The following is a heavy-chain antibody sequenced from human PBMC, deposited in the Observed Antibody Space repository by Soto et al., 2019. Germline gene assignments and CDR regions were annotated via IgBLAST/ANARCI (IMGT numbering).Heavy chain of an antibody. Sequence: SVKVSCKASGGTFSSYVISWVRQAPGQGLEWMGGIIPIFGTANYAQKFQGRVTITADESTSTAYMELSSLRSEDTAVYYCARDAVVDCSSTSCYLYYFDYWGQGTLVTVSS. J-gene: IGHJ4*02. CDR3: ARDAVVDCSSTSCYLYYFDY. D-gene: IGHD2-2*01. CDR1: GGTFSSYV. V-gene: IGHV1-69*13. CDR2: IIPIFGTA.